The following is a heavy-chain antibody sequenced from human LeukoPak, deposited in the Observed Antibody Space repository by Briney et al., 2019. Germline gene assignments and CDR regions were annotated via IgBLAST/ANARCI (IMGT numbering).Heavy chain of an antibody. CDR1: GSRFTSYW. V-gene: IGHV5-51*01. Sequence: AGGSLQISCQGSGSRFTSYWIGWVRQLPGKGLEGMGIIYPGDSETRYSPSFQGQVTNSADKSISTAYLQWSSLKASDAAMYYCACSSSGWQGDYWGQGTLVTVSS. J-gene: IGHJ4*02. CDR3: ACSSSGWQGDY. CDR2: IYPGDSET. D-gene: IGHD6-19*01.